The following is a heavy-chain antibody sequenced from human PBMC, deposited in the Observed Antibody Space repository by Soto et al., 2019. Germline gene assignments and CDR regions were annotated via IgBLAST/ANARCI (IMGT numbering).Heavy chain of an antibody. D-gene: IGHD1-20*01. Sequence: SSETXSLTCTVSGGSISSYYWSWIRQPPGKGLEWIGYIYYSGSTNYNPSLKSRVTISVDTSKNQFSLKLSSVTAADTAVYYCARYKSNYYYGMDVWGQGTTVTFSS. CDR1: GGSISSYY. V-gene: IGHV4-59*01. CDR3: ARYKSNYYYGMDV. CDR2: IYYSGST. J-gene: IGHJ6*02.